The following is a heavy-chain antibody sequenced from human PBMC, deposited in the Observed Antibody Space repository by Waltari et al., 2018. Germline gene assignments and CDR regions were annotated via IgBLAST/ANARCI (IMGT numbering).Heavy chain of an antibody. D-gene: IGHD2-8*02. V-gene: IGHV4-38-2*01. Sequence: QVQLQESGPRLVKPSETLPLTCDVSGYAINSGFYWGWFRQAPEKGLEWIATIYHDGTTFYSPSLTSRVTTSMDTSKNQISLKLKSVTAADTAVYYCTRQTLGYCTSAACRRLEAWGQGTLVTVSS. CDR3: TRQTLGYCTSAACRRLEA. CDR2: IYHDGTT. J-gene: IGHJ5*02. CDR1: GYAINSGFY.